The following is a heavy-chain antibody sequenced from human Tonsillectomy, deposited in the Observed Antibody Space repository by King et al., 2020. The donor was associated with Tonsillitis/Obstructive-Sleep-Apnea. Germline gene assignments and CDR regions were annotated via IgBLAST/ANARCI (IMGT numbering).Heavy chain of an antibody. Sequence: QLQESGPGLVKPSETLSLTCTVSGGSISSSSYYWGWIRQPPGKGLEWIGSIYYSGITYYNPSLRSRVTISVDTSKNQFSLKLRSVTAADTAVYYCAILEYSSSSVDYWGQGTLVTVSS. CDR2: IYYSGIT. D-gene: IGHD6-6*01. V-gene: IGHV4-39*01. CDR1: GGSISSSSYY. J-gene: IGHJ4*02. CDR3: AILEYSSSSVDY.